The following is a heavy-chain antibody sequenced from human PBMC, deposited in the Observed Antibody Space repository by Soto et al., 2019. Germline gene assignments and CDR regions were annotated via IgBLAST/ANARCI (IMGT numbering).Heavy chain of an antibody. J-gene: IGHJ5*02. D-gene: IGHD2-2*01. CDR1: GFTFSSYS. V-gene: IGHV3-21*01. CDR2: ISSSSSYI. Sequence: AGGSLRLSCAASGFTFSSYSMNWVRQAPGKGLEWASSISSSSSYIYYADSVKGRFTISRDNAKNSLHLQMNSLRAEDTAVYYCARASVVVPAAYLLNWFDPWGQGTLVTVSS. CDR3: ARASVVVPAAYLLNWFDP.